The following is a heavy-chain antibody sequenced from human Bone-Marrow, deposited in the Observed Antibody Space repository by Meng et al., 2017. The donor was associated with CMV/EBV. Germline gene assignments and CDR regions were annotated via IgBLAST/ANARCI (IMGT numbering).Heavy chain of an antibody. Sequence: GESLKISCAASGFTFSSYSMNWVRQAPGKGLEWVSSISSSSYIYYADSVKGRFTISRDNAKNSLYLQMNSLRAEDTAVYYCARGKRLRFWRSAEVGSYLDVWGQGTTVTVYS. J-gene: IGHJ6*02. CDR1: GFTFSSYS. CDR3: ARGKRLRFWRSAEVGSYLDV. D-gene: IGHD3-3*01. CDR2: ISSSSYI. V-gene: IGHV3-21*01.